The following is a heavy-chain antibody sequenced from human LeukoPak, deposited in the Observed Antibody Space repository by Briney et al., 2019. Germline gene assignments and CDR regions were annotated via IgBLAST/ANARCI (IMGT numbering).Heavy chain of an antibody. J-gene: IGHJ5*02. Sequence: ASVKVSCKASGYTFTGYYMHWVRQAPGQGLEWMGWISAYNGNTNYAQKLQGRVTMTTDTSTSTAYMELRSLRSDDTAVYYCARARRVGYSSGWYTGWFDPWGQGTLVTVSS. CDR2: ISAYNGNT. D-gene: IGHD6-19*01. CDR1: GYTFTGYY. CDR3: ARARRVGYSSGWYTGWFDP. V-gene: IGHV1-18*04.